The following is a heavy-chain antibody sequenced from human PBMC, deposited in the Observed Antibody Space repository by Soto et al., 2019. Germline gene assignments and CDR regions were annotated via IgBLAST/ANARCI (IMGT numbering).Heavy chain of an antibody. CDR2: IYPGDTDT. CDR1: GYRFTSYW. CDR3: DRTYYYDSSGYDYYYCGMDV. Sequence: PVESLKLYCKGSGYRFTSYWIGLVRQMPGKGLEWMGIIYPGDTDTRYSPSFHGQVTISADKSISTAYMHWSSLKASDTAMYYCDRTYYYDSSGYDYYYCGMDVWGQGTTVTVYS. J-gene: IGHJ6*02. V-gene: IGHV5-51*01. D-gene: IGHD3-22*01.